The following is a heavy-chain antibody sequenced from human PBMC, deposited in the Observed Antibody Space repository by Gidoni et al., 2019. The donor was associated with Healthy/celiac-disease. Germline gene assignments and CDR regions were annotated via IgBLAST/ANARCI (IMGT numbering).Heavy chain of an antibody. D-gene: IGHD6-13*01. V-gene: IGHV1-8*01. J-gene: IGHJ6*02. CDR3: ARGGEQQLVPPYYYGMDV. CDR2: MNPKSGNT. Sequence: QVQLVQSGAEVKKPGASVKVSCKASGYTFTSYDINWVRQATGQGLEWMGWMNPKSGNTGYAQKFQGRVTMTRNTSISTAYMELSSLRSEDTAVYYCARGGEQQLVPPYYYGMDVWGQGTTVTVSS. CDR1: GYTFTSYD.